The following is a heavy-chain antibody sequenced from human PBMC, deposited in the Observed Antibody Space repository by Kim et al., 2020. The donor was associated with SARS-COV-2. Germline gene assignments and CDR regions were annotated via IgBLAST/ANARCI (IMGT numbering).Heavy chain of an antibody. CDR1: GFTFSSYA. Sequence: GGSLRLSCAASGFTFSSYAMHWVRQAPGKGLEWVAVISYDGSNKYYADSVKGRFTISRDNSKNTLYLQMNSLRAEDTAVYYCARNGWEVMITFGGVIVRELDYWGQGTLVTVSS. D-gene: IGHD3-16*02. V-gene: IGHV3-30-3*01. J-gene: IGHJ4*02. CDR3: ARNGWEVMITFGGVIVRELDY. CDR2: ISYDGSNK.